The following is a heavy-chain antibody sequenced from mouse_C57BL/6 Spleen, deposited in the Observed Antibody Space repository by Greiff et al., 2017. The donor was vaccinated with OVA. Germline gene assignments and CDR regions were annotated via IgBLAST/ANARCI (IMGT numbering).Heavy chain of an antibody. D-gene: IGHD2-4*01. V-gene: IGHV1-26*01. J-gene: IGHJ2*01. CDR3: ARCDYDLFDY. CDR2: INPNNGGT. CDR1: GYTFTDYY. Sequence: VQLQQSGPELVKPGASVKISCKASGYTFTDYYMNWVKQSHGKSLEWIGDINPNNGGTSYNQKFKGKATLTVDKSSSTAYMELRSLTSEDSAVYYCARCDYDLFDYWGQGTTLTVSS.